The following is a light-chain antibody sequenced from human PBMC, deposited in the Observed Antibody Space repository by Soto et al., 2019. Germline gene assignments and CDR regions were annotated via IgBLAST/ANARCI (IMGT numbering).Light chain of an antibody. Sequence: EIVLTQSPGTLSVSPGEKATLSCSASQSVGRNYLAWYQQKPGQAPRLLIYTASSRATGIPDRFSGSRSGTDFTFTISRLEPEDFAVYYCQQYASSPFTFGGGTKVETK. J-gene: IGKJ4*01. CDR1: QSVGRNY. CDR3: QQYASSPFT. CDR2: TAS. V-gene: IGKV3-20*01.